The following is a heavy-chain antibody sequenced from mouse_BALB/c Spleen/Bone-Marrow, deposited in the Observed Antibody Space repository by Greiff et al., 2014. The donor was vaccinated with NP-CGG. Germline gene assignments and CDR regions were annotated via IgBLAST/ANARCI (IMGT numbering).Heavy chain of an antibody. CDR3: ARVPIYYGNYGAMDY. Sequence: DLVKPGASVKLSCKASGYTFTSYWINWIKQRPGQGLEWIGRIAPGSGSTYYNEMFKGKATLTVDTSSSTAYIQLNSLSSEDPAVYFCARVPIYYGNYGAMDYWGQGTSVTVSS. D-gene: IGHD2-1*01. V-gene: IGHV1S41*01. J-gene: IGHJ4*01. CDR2: IAPGSGST. CDR1: GYTFTSYW.